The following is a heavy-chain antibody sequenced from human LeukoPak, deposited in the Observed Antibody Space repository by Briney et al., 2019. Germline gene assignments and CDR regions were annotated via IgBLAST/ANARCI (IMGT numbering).Heavy chain of an antibody. CDR2: IKEDGSDK. D-gene: IGHD3-3*01. CDR3: AKDRTMQAY. V-gene: IGHV3-7*03. J-gene: IGHJ4*01. Sequence: GGSLRLSCAASGFTFSNYWMSWVRQTPGKGLEWVANIKEDGSDKYYVDSLKGRFTISRDNAKNSLYLQMNSLRAEDTAVYYCAKDRTMQAYWGQGTLVTVSS. CDR1: GFTFSNYW.